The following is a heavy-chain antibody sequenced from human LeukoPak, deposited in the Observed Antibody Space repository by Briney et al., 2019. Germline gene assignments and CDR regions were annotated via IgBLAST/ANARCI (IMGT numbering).Heavy chain of an antibody. CDR3: ARGPLTYYDILTGYPFFDY. D-gene: IGHD3-9*01. Sequence: SETLSLTCTVSGGSISSYYWSWIRQPAGKGLEWIGRIYTNGSTNYSPSLKSRVTMSVDTSKNQFSLKLSSVTAADTAVYYCARGPLTYYDILTGYPFFDYWGQGTLVTVSS. CDR2: IYTNGST. J-gene: IGHJ4*02. V-gene: IGHV4-4*07. CDR1: GGSISSYY.